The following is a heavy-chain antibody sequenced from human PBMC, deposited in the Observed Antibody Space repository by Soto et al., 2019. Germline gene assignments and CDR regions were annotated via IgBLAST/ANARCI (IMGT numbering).Heavy chain of an antibody. CDR1: GYTFTSYA. V-gene: IGHV1-3*01. D-gene: IGHD6-13*01. CDR2: INAGNGNT. CDR3: ARNPRIAAAGTRLGGWFDP. Sequence: QVQLVQSGAEVKKPGASVKVSCKASGYTFTSYAMHWVRQAPGQRLEWMGWINAGNGNTKYSQKFQGRVTITRDTSASTAYMELSSLRSEDTALYYCARNPRIAAAGTRLGGWFDPWGQGTLVTVSS. J-gene: IGHJ5*02.